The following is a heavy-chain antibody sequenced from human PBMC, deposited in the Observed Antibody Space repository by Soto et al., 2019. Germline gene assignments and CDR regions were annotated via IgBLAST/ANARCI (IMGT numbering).Heavy chain of an antibody. CDR1: GYTFTSYG. J-gene: IGHJ6*04. CDR2: ISAYNGNT. V-gene: IGHV1-18*04. D-gene: IGHD2-2*01. Sequence: ASVKISCKASGYTFTSYGISWVRQAPGQGLEWMGWISAYNGNTNYAQKLQGRVTMTTDTSTSTAYMELRSLRSEDTAVYYCARAYCSSTSCRPRYYYYYYGMDVWGEGTKVTVSS. CDR3: ARAYCSSTSCRPRYYYYYYGMDV.